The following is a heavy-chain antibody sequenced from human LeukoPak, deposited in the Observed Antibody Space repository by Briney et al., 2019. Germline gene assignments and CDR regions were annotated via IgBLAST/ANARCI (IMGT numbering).Heavy chain of an antibody. V-gene: IGHV4-4*07. CDR1: GGSISSYY. J-gene: IGHJ3*02. CDR3: ARDRPDIAAAGRGAFDI. Sequence: SETLSLTCTVSGGSISSYYWSWIRQPAGKGLEWIERIYTSGSTNYNPSLKSRVTMSVDTSKNQFSLKLSSVTTADTAVYYCARDRPDIAAAGRGAFDIWGQGTMVAVSS. D-gene: IGHD6-13*01. CDR2: IYTSGST.